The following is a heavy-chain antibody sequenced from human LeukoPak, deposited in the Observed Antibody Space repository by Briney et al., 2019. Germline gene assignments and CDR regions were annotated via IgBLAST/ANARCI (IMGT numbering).Heavy chain of an antibody. V-gene: IGHV3-21*01. D-gene: IGHD1-26*01. J-gene: IGHJ3*02. CDR2: ISSSSSYI. CDR1: VFTFGDYA. CDR3: ARVRGGSGSSYAADAFDI. Sequence: GGSLRLSCTASVFTFGDYAMTWVRQAPGKGLEWVSSISSSSSYIYYADSVNGRFTISRDNAKSTLYLQMSSLRAEDTAVYYCARVRGGSGSSYAADAFDIWGQGTMVTVSS.